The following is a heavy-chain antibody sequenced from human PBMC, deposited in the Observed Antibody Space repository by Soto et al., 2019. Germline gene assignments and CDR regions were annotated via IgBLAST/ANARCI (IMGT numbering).Heavy chain of an antibody. CDR2: TYYRSKWYN. V-gene: IGHV6-1*01. CDR3: VRLIGNSWLDF. J-gene: IGHJ5*01. Sequence: SQTLSLTCAISGDSVSSSSVTWNWIRQSPSRGLEWLGRTYYRSKWYNDYAESVKSRITINPDTSKNHFSLHLNSVTPEDTAVYYWVRLIGNSWLDFWGQGTLVTVSS. CDR1: GDSVSSSSVT. D-gene: IGHD1-26*01.